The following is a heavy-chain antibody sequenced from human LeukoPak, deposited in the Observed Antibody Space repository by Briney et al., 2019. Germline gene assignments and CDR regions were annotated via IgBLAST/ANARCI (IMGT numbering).Heavy chain of an antibody. CDR3: ARAEQELRFLEWTHETLYYMDV. CDR2: IYYSGST. V-gene: IGHV4-59*11. Sequence: SETLSLTCTVSGGSISSHYWSWIRQPPGKGLEWIGYIYYSGSTNYNPSLKSRVTISVDTSKNQFSLKLSSVTAADTAVYYCARAEQELRFLEWTHETLYYMDVWGKGTTVTVSS. J-gene: IGHJ6*03. CDR1: GGSISSHY. D-gene: IGHD3-3*01.